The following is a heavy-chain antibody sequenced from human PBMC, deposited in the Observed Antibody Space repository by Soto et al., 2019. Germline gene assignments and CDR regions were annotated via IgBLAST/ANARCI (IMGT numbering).Heavy chain of an antibody. CDR3: ARWTDNILTLYGGLKTHCFVY. CDR1: GDSMSSSDYY. Sequence: SETLSLTCAVSGDSMSSSDYYWGWIRQPPGKGLEWIGSIYYSGSTYYNPSLQSRVAISVDTSKNQFSLKLKSVTAADTAIYYGARWTDNILTLYGGLKTHCFVYCGQVVRVIVSS. V-gene: IGHV4-39*01. D-gene: IGHD3-10*02. CDR2: IYYSGST. J-gene: IGHJ4*02.